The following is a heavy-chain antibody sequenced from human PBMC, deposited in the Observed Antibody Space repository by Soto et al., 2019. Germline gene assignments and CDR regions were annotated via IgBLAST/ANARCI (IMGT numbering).Heavy chain of an antibody. CDR3: ARELDIVVVPAASPVGDAFDI. J-gene: IGHJ3*02. D-gene: IGHD2-2*03. CDR2: INPSGGST. CDR1: GYTFTSYY. V-gene: IGHV1-46*01. Sequence: ASVKVSCKASGYTFTSYYMRWVRQAPGQGLEWMGIINPSGGSTSYAQKFQGRVTMTRDTSTSTVYMELSSLRSEDTAVYYCARELDIVVVPAASPVGDAFDIWGQGTMVTVSS.